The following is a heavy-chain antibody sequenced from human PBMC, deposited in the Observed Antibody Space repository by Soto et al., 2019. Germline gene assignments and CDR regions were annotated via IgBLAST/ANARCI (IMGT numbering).Heavy chain of an antibody. V-gene: IGHV4-59*01. J-gene: IGHJ4*02. CDR2: FCYSAST. CDR3: ATGDFNNSWNDGHYDY. CDR1: VGSFSSYC. D-gene: IGHD1-1*01. Sequence: PSETLSLTCVVSVGSFSSYCWSWIRQPPGKGLEWIGYFCYSASTSYNPSLRSRVTISVDTTKNQFSLKLSSVTAADTAVYYCATGDFNNSWNDGHYDYWGQGTQVTVSS.